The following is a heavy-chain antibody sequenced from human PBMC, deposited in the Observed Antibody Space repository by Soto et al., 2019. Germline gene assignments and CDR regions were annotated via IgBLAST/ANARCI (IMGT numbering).Heavy chain of an antibody. CDR3: ARVLPQFAP. V-gene: IGHV1-18*01. CDR1: GYTFTSYG. J-gene: IGHJ5*02. CDR2: INAYNGNT. Sequence: QVQLVQSGAEVKKPGASVKVSCKASGYTFTSYGISWVRQAPGQGLEWMGWINAYNGNTNYAQKLQGRVTMTTDTSPSTACMEMRSLRSADTAAYYSARVLPQFAPWGQGTLVTVSS.